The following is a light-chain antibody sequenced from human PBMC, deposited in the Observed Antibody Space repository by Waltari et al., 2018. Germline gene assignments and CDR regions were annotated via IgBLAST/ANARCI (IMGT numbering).Light chain of an antibody. Sequence: QSVLTQPPSASGTPGQRVTISCSGSSSNIGSNYVYWYQQLPGTPPKLLIYRNNQRPSGVPDRFSGSKSGPSASLAISGLRSEDEADYYCAAWDDSLSGRVFGGGTKLTVL. CDR2: RNN. CDR3: AAWDDSLSGRV. J-gene: IGLJ2*01. V-gene: IGLV1-47*01. CDR1: SSNIGSNY.